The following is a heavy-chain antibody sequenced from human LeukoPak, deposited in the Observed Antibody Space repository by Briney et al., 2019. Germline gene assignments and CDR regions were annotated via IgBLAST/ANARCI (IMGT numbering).Heavy chain of an antibody. CDR1: GGSFSGYY. CDR3: AREMYDSGGYRVSYFDF. Sequence: TSETLSLTCAVYGGSFSGYYWSWIRQPPGKGLEWIGEINHSGSTYYNPSLNNRVTRSIDTSKNQFSMKLSSVTAADTAVYYCAREMYDSGGYRVSYFDFWGQGILVTVSS. CDR2: INHSGST. J-gene: IGHJ4*02. V-gene: IGHV4-34*01. D-gene: IGHD3-22*01.